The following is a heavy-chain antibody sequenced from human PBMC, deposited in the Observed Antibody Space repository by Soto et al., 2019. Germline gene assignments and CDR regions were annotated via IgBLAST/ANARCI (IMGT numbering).Heavy chain of an antibody. CDR1: GFTFSSYG. J-gene: IGHJ4*02. V-gene: IGHV3-33*01. CDR3: ARDPDYYGSGSYWTNTHLGF. CDR2: IWYDGSNK. Sequence: PGGSLRLSCAPSGFTFSSYGMHWVRQAPGKGLECVAVIWYDGSNKYYADSVKGRFTISRYNSKNTLYLQMNSLRAEDTAVYYCARDPDYYGSGSYWTNTHLGFWGQGTLVSVSS. D-gene: IGHD3-10*01.